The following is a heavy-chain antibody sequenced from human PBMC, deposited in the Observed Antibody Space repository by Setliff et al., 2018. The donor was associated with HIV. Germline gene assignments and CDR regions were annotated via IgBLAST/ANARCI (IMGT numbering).Heavy chain of an antibody. CDR1: GGSISSGTYY. Sequence: PSETLSLTCSVSGGSISSGTYYWGWIRQPPGKGLEWIGSMSHSGSTLYNPTLQSRVTLSMDPSNNQFSLNLTSMTAADTAVYYCARRKSGPSYRFFNYWGLGSLVTVSS. V-gene: IGHV4-39*07. CDR3: ARRKSGPSYRFFNY. D-gene: IGHD3-16*02. CDR2: MSHSGST. J-gene: IGHJ4*02.